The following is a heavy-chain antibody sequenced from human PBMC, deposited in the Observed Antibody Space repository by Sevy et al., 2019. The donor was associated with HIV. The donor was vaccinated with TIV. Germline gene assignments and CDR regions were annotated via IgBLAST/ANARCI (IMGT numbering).Heavy chain of an antibody. CDR1: GFTFGDYA. J-gene: IGHJ4*02. V-gene: IGHV3-49*03. Sequence: GGSLRLSCTASGFTFGDYAMSWFRQAPGKGLEWVGFIRSKAYGGTTEYAASEKGRFTISRDDSKSIAYLQMNSLKTEDTAVYYSTRTIRQPYYYDSSGPVSFDYWGQGTLVTVSS. CDR2: IRSKAYGGTT. CDR3: TRTIRQPYYYDSSGPVSFDY. D-gene: IGHD3-22*01.